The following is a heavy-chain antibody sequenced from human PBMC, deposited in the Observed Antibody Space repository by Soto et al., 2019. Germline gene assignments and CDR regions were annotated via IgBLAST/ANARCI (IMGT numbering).Heavy chain of an antibody. CDR1: GYTFTSYA. Sequence: QVQLVQSGAEVKKPGASVKVSCKASGYTFTSYAMHWVRQAPGQRLEWMGWINAGNGNTKYSQKFQGRVTITRDTSASTAYMELSSLRSVDTAVYYCAGGDSSSWYSLDYWGQGTLVTVSS. CDR2: INAGNGNT. J-gene: IGHJ4*02. D-gene: IGHD6-13*01. CDR3: AGGDSSSWYSLDY. V-gene: IGHV1-3*01.